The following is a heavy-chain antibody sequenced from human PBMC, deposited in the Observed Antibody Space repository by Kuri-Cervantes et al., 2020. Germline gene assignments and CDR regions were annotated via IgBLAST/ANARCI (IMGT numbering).Heavy chain of an antibody. CDR1: GGSISSGGYS. Sequence: SQTLSLTCAVSGGSISSGGYSWSWIRQPPGKGLEWIGSIYYSGSTYYNPSLKSRVTISVDTSKNQFSLKLSSVTAADTAVYYCARHQQYDFWSGQIHWFDPWGQGTLVTVSS. CDR2: IYYSGST. J-gene: IGHJ5*02. CDR3: ARHQQYDFWSGQIHWFDP. D-gene: IGHD3-3*01. V-gene: IGHV4-30-2*03.